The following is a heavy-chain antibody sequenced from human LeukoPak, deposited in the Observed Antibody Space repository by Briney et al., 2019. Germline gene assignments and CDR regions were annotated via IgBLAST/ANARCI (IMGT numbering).Heavy chain of an antibody. CDR1: GYSFTTYW. V-gene: IGHV5-51*01. CDR3: ARQYYGDNSGFDY. Sequence: GESLKISCKGSGYSFTTYWIGWVRQMPGKGLEWMAIIYPGDSDTRYSPSFQGQVTVSADKSISTAYLQWSSLKASDTAMYYCARQYYGDNSGFDYWGQGTPVTVSS. J-gene: IGHJ4*02. CDR2: IYPGDSDT. D-gene: IGHD4-23*01.